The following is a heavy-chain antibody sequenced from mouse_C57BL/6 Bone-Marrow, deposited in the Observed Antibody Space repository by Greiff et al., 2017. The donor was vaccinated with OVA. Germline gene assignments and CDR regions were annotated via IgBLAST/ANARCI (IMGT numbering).Heavy chain of an antibody. J-gene: IGHJ3*01. D-gene: IGHD2-4*01. CDR2: IYPRSGNT. V-gene: IGHV1-81*01. CDR3: ASPIYYDYDGLFAY. CDR1: GYTFTSYG. Sequence: VQLQQSGAELARPGASVKLSCKASGYTFTSYGISWVKQRTGQGLEWIGEIYPRSGNTYYNEKFKGKATLTADKSSSTAYMELRSLTSEDSAVYFCASPIYYDYDGLFAYWGQGTLVTVSA.